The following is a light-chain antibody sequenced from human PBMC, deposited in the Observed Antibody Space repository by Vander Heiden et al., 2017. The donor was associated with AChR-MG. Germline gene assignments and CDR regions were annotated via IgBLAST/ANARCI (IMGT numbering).Light chain of an antibody. CDR3: QQRSNGPPLFT. Sequence: EIVLTQSPATLSLSPGERATLSCRASQSVSSYLAWYQQKPGQAPRLLIYDASNRATGITARFSGSGYGTDFTLTISSLEPEDFAVYYCQQRSNGPPLFTFGHGTKVDIK. J-gene: IGKJ3*01. CDR2: DAS. V-gene: IGKV3-11*01. CDR1: QSVSSY.